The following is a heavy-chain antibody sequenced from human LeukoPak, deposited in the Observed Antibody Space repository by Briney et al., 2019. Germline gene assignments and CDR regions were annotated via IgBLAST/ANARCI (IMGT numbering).Heavy chain of an antibody. D-gene: IGHD4-11*01. J-gene: IGHJ4*02. V-gene: IGHV3-21*01. CDR1: GFTFSSYS. CDR3: ASTVTTRAPFDY. Sequence: GGSLRLSCAASGFTFSSYSMNWVRQAPGKGLEWVSSISSSSSYIYYADSVKGRFTIPRDNAKNSLYLQMNSLRAEDTAVYYCASTVTTRAPFDYWGQGTLVTVSS. CDR2: ISSSSSYI.